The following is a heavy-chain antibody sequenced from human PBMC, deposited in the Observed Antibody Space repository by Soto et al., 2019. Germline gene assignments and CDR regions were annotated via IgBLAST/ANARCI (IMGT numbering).Heavy chain of an antibody. CDR1: GFTFSSYA. V-gene: IGHV3-30-3*01. Sequence: PDGSQRLSCAASGFTFSSYAMHWVRQAPGKGLEWVAVISYDGSNKYYADSVKGRFTISRDNSKNTLYLQMNSLRAEDTAVYYCATPLRPGTRGPLHSYYYYGMDVWGQGTTVTVAS. D-gene: IGHD1-7*01. CDR3: ATPLRPGTRGPLHSYYYYGMDV. CDR2: ISYDGSNK. J-gene: IGHJ6*02.